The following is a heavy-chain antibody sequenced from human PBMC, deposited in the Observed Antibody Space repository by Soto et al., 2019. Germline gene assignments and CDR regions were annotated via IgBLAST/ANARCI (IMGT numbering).Heavy chain of an antibody. Sequence: QLQLQESGSGLVKPSQTLSLTCAVSGGSISSGGYSWSWIRQPPGKGLEWIGYIYHSGSTYYNPSLKSRVTISVHRSKNQFSLKLSSVTAADTAVYYCARGQTPMGLKGIGWFDPWGQGTLVTVSS. V-gene: IGHV4-30-2*01. CDR3: ARGQTPMGLKGIGWFDP. CDR2: IYHSGST. CDR1: GGSISSGGYS. D-gene: IGHD2-8*01. J-gene: IGHJ5*02.